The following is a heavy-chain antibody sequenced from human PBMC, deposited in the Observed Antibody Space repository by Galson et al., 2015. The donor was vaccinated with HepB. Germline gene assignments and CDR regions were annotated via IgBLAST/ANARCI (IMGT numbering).Heavy chain of an antibody. CDR3: AREESGYYDAFDI. CDR1: GYTFTGYD. CDR2: IDPKSGDT. Sequence: SVKVSCKASGYTFTGYDIHWVRQAPGQGLEWMGRIDPKSGDTNYAQKFQGWVTMTGDTSINTAYMEVTRLRSDDTAVYYCAREESGYYDAFDIWGQGTMVTVSS. V-gene: IGHV1-2*04. D-gene: IGHD3-9*01. J-gene: IGHJ3*02.